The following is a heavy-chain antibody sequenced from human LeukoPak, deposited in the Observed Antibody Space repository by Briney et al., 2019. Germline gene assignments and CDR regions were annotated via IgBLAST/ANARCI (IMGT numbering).Heavy chain of an antibody. CDR2: ISSSSSYI. Sequence: GGSLRLSCAASGFTFSSYSMNWVRQAPGKGLEWVSTISSSSSYIYYADSVKGRFTISRDNSKNTLYLQMNSLRAEDTAVYYCAREFRSSSWYGNYYYGMDVWGQGTTVTVSS. CDR3: AREFRSSSWYGNYYYGMDV. CDR1: GFTFSSYS. V-gene: IGHV3-21*01. D-gene: IGHD6-13*01. J-gene: IGHJ6*02.